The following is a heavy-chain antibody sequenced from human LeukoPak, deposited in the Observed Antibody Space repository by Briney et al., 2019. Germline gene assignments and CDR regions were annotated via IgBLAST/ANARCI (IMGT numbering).Heavy chain of an antibody. Sequence: GASVKVSCKASGYAFTSYGIGWVRQAPGQGLEWMGWISAYNGNTNYAQKLQGRVTMTTDTSTSTAYMELRSLRSDDTAVYYCARDETSLLWFGESPRGRHYYYMDVWGKGTTVTISS. CDR2: ISAYNGNT. CDR1: GYAFTSYG. J-gene: IGHJ6*03. CDR3: ARDETSLLWFGESPRGRHYYYMDV. V-gene: IGHV1-18*01. D-gene: IGHD3-10*01.